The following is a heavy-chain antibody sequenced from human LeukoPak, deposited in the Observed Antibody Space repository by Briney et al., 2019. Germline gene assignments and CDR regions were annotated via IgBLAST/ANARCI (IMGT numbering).Heavy chain of an antibody. CDR3: AKGAPILTGYFPFDP. Sequence: GGSLRLSCAASGFTFSSYEMNWVRQAPGKGLEWVSAISGSGGTTYYADSVKGRFTISRDNSKNTLYLQMNSLRAEDTAVYYCAKGAPILTGYFPFDPWGQGTLVTVSS. J-gene: IGHJ5*02. CDR1: GFTFSSYE. V-gene: IGHV3-23*01. CDR2: ISGSGGTT. D-gene: IGHD3-9*01.